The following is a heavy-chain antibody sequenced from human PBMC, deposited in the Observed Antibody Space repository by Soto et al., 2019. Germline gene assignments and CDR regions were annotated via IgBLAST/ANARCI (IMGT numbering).Heavy chain of an antibody. V-gene: IGHV3-21*01. CDR2: ISSSSSYI. CDR3: ARDLQTVAGTLDAFDI. CDR1: GFTFSSYS. D-gene: IGHD6-19*01. J-gene: IGHJ3*02. Sequence: GGSLRLSCAASGFTFSSYSMNWVRQAPGKGLEWVSSISSSSSYIYYADSVKGRFTISRDNAKNSLYLQMNSLRAEDTAVYYCARDLQTVAGTLDAFDIWGQGTMVTVSS.